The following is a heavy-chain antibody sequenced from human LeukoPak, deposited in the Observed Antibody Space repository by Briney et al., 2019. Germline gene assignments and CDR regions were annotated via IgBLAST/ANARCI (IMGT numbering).Heavy chain of an antibody. J-gene: IGHJ3*02. CDR1: GFTVSSNY. V-gene: IGHV3-53*01. CDR2: IYSGGST. Sequence: GGSLRLSCAASGFTVSSNYMSWVRQAPGKGLEWVSVIYSGGSTYYADSVKGRFTISRDNSKNTLYLQMNSLRAEDTAVYYCARDEFWSGYLDAFYIWGQGTMVTVSS. CDR3: ARDEFWSGYLDAFYI. D-gene: IGHD3-3*01.